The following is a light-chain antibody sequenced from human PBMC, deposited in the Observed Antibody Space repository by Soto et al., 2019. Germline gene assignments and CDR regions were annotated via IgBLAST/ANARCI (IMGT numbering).Light chain of an antibody. V-gene: IGKV3-15*01. CDR1: QSVSSN. CDR2: GAS. J-gene: IGKJ1*01. Sequence: EKVCRYSRSPQHVSTGERANISCRAIQSVSSNLALYQQKPGQAPRLLIYGASARATGIPARFSGSGSETEFTLTISSLQSEDFAVYDCQQYNNWPRKFGQVTEVDVK. CDR3: QQYNNWPRK.